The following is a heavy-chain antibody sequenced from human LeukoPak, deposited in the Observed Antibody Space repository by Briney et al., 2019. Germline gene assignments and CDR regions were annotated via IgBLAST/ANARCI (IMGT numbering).Heavy chain of an antibody. CDR1: GGSFSGYY. J-gene: IGHJ6*02. CDR3: PRVHLRPYYYGSGSYYKTAYYYYNGMDV. D-gene: IGHD3-10*01. V-gene: IGHV4-34*01. CDR2: INHSGST. Sequence: SETLSLTCAVYGGSFSGYYWSWIRQPPGKGLEWIGEINHSGSTNYNPSLKSRVTISVDTSKNQFSLTLSSVTAADTAVYYCPRVHLRPYYYGSGSYYKTAYYYYNGMDVWGQGTTVTVSS.